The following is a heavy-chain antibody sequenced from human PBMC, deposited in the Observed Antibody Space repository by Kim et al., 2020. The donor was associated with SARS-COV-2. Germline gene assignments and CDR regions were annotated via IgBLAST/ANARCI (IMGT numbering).Heavy chain of an antibody. CDR1: GFTFSSYA. CDR3: ASGLGNLAARPGMDV. V-gene: IGHV3-30-3*01. J-gene: IGHJ6*02. D-gene: IGHD6-6*01. Sequence: GGSLRLSCAASGFTFSSYAMHWVRQAPGKGLEWVAVISYDGSNKYYADSVKGRFTISRDNSKNTLYLQMNSLRAEDTAVYYCASGLGNLAARPGMDVWG. CDR2: ISYDGSNK.